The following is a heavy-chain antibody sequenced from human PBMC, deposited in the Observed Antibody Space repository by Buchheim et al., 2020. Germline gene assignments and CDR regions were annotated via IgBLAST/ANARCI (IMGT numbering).Heavy chain of an antibody. J-gene: IGHJ4*02. D-gene: IGHD2-15*01. CDR3: AGGPIVVVVAARGPFDY. V-gene: IGHV4-34*01. CDR1: GGSFSGYY. CDR2: INHSGST. Sequence: QVQLQQWGAGLLKPSETLSLTCAVHGGSFSGYYWSWIRQPPGKGLEWIGEINHSGSTNYNPSLKSRVTISVDTSKNQFSLKLSSVTAADTAVYYCAGGPIVVVVAARGPFDYWGQGTL.